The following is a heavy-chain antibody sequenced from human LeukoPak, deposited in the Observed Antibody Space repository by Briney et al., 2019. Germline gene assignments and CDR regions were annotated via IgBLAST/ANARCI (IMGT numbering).Heavy chain of an antibody. CDR1: GYTFTGYY. Sequence: ASVKVSCKASGYTFTGYYMHWVRQAPGQGLEWMGWINPNSGGTNYAQKFQGRVTMTRDTSISTAYMELSRLRSDDTAVYYCARDSWDYGDYAIDYWGQGTLVTVSS. CDR3: ARDSWDYGDYAIDY. CDR2: INPNSGGT. J-gene: IGHJ4*02. V-gene: IGHV1-2*02. D-gene: IGHD4-17*01.